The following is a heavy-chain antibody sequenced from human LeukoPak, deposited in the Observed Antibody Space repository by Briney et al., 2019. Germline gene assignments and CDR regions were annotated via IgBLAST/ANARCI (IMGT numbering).Heavy chain of an antibody. V-gene: IGHV3-74*01. CDR3: ARGPPDGSGSYYPGDY. J-gene: IGHJ4*02. Sequence: GGSLRLSCAASGFSFSSHWMHWVRLAPGKGLAWVSRISSDGSSTSFADSVKGRFTISRDNAENTLYLHMNSLRDEDTAVYFCARGPPDGSGSYYPGDYWGQGTLVAVSS. CDR2: ISSDGSST. D-gene: IGHD3-10*01. CDR1: GFSFSSHW.